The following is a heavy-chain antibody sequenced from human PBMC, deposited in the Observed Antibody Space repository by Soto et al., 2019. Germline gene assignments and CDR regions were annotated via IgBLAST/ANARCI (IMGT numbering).Heavy chain of an antibody. Sequence: SETLSLTCAVYGGSFSGYYWSWIRQPPGKGLEWIGEINHSGSTNYNPSLKSRVTISVDTSKNQFSLKLSSVTAADPAVYYCARGRLGGDCYPLDYWGQGTLVTVSS. D-gene: IGHD2-21*02. CDR2: INHSGST. J-gene: IGHJ4*02. V-gene: IGHV4-34*01. CDR3: ARGRLGGDCYPLDY. CDR1: GGSFSGYY.